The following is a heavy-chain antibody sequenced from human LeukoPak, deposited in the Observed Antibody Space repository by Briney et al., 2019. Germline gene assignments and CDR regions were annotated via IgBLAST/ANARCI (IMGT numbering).Heavy chain of an antibody. V-gene: IGHV4-30-4*01. CDR3: ARVGGYYYGSGSPAMYNWFDP. D-gene: IGHD3-10*01. Sequence: KTSETLSLTCTVSGGSISSGDYYWSWIRQPPGKGLEWIGYIHYSGSTYYNPSLKSRVTISVDTSKNQFSLKLSSVTAADTAVYYCARVGGYYYGSGSPAMYNWFDPWGQGTLVTVSS. CDR1: GGSISSGDYY. J-gene: IGHJ5*02. CDR2: IHYSGST.